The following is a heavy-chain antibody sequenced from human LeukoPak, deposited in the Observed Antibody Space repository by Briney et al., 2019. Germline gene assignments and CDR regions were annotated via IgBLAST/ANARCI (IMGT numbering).Heavy chain of an antibody. CDR2: IRSKANSYAT. Sequence: GGSLRLSCAASGFSFSGHWMSWVRQAPGKGLEWVGRIRSKANSYATAYAASVKGRFTISRDDSKNTAYLQMNSLKTEDTAVYYCTRIIPVGWGQGTLVTVSS. CDR1: GFSFSGHW. D-gene: IGHD1-26*01. V-gene: IGHV3-73*01. J-gene: IGHJ4*02. CDR3: TRIIPVG.